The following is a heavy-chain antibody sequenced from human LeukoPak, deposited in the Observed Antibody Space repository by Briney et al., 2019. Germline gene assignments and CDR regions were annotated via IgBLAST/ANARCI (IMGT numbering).Heavy chain of an antibody. J-gene: IGHJ4*02. Sequence: GGSLRLSCAASGFTFSNAWMNWVRQAPGKGLEWVGRIKSKTDGGTTDYAAPVKGRFTISRDDSKNTLYLQMNSLRAEDTAVYYCARDLGNYDILTGYLGDWGRGTLVTVSS. CDR3: ARDLGNYDILTGYLGD. CDR2: IKSKTDGGTT. D-gene: IGHD3-9*01. CDR1: GFTFSNAW. V-gene: IGHV3-15*07.